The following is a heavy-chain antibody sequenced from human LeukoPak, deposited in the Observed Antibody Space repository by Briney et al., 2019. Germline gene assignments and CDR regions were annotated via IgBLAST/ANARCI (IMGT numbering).Heavy chain of an antibody. D-gene: IGHD6-19*01. CDR1: GFIFSSSA. CDR3: VDLDSGLDY. Sequence: PGGSLRLSCAASGFIFSSSAMSWVRQAPGKGLEWVSSISTSGGSISYADSVKGRFTISRDNSKNTLSLQMNSLRAEDTAVYYCVDLDSGLDYWGQGTLVTVSS. J-gene: IGHJ4*02. V-gene: IGHV3-23*01. CDR2: ISTSGGSI.